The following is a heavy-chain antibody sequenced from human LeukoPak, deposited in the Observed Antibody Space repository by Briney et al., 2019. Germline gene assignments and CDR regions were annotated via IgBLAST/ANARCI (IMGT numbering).Heavy chain of an antibody. V-gene: IGHV1-2*02. CDR2: INPDSGGT. CDR3: ARRETYYDFWSGEKGNWFDP. CDR1: GYTFTGYY. J-gene: IGHJ5*02. D-gene: IGHD3-3*01. Sequence: ASVKVSCKASGYTFTGYYIHWVRQAPGQGLEWMGWINPDSGGTNYAQKFQGRVTMTRDTSISTAYMELSRLRSDDTAVYYCARRETYYDFWSGEKGNWFDPWGQGTLVTVSS.